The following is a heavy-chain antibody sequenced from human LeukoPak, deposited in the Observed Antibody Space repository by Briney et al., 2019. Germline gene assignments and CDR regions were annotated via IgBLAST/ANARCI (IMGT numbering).Heavy chain of an antibody. CDR2: ISYDGSNK. CDR1: GFTFSNYA. D-gene: IGHD6-19*01. Sequence: GGSLRLSCAASGFTFSNYAMHWVRQAPGKGLEWVAVISYDGSNKYYADSVKGRFTISRDISRNTLYLQMSSLRAEDTAVFYCAKDPLWKSGWYDLEYWGQGAMVSVCS. J-gene: IGHJ4*02. CDR3: AKDPLWKSGWYDLEY. V-gene: IGHV3-30*04.